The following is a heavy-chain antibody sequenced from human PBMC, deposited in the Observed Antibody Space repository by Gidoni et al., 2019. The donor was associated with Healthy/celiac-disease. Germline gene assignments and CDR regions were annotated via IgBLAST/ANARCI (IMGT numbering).Heavy chain of an antibody. J-gene: IGHJ4*02. D-gene: IGHD3-16*02. CDR1: GFPFSSYA. Sequence: EVQLVESGGGLVPPGGSLSLSCAASGFPFSSYAMHWVRQAPGKGLEYVSAISSNGGSTYYANSVKGRFTISRDNSKNTLYLQMGSLRAEDMAGYYWARVLPAGVGELSLGDYWGQGTLVTVSS. V-gene: IGHV3-64*01. CDR2: ISSNGGST. CDR3: ARVLPAGVGELSLGDY.